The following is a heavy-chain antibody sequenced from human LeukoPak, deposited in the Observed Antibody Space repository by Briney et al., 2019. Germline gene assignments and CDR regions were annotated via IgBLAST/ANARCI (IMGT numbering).Heavy chain of an antibody. V-gene: IGHV3-23*01. D-gene: IGHD2-21*02. CDR2: ITGSGDST. CDR3: AKRRMVVVTALVY. J-gene: IGHJ4*02. CDR1: GFTFGNYA. Sequence: PGASLRLSCVASGFTFGNYAMSWVRQAPGKGLEWVSDITGSGDSTFNADSVKGRFTISRDNSKNTLHLQTNNRRAEDTAIYYCAKRRMVVVTALVYSGEGVLVTLSS.